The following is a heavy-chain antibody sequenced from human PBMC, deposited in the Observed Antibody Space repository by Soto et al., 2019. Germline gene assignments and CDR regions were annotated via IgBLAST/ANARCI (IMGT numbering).Heavy chain of an antibody. CDR3: ARGREQLVPSYYYGMDV. D-gene: IGHD6-6*01. J-gene: IGHJ6*02. V-gene: IGHV1-2*02. Sequence: ASVKVSCKASGYTFTGYYMHWVRQAPGQGLEWMGWINPNSGGTNYAQKFQGRVTMTRDTSISTAYMELSRLRSDDAAVYYCARGREQLVPSYYYGMDVCGQGTTVTVSS. CDR1: GYTFTGYY. CDR2: INPNSGGT.